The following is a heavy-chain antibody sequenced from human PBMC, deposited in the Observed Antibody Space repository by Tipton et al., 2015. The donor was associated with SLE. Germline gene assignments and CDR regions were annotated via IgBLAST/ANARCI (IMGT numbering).Heavy chain of an antibody. CDR1: GGSISSYS. V-gene: IGHV4-39*07. D-gene: IGHD3-10*01. J-gene: IGHJ3*02. Sequence: TLSLTCTVSGGSISSYSWGWIRQPPGKGLEWIGSINYSGTTSYNPSLKSRVTISVDTSKSQFSLKLSSVTAADTAVYYCARGGVLGFHPSAFDIWGQGTMVTVSS. CDR2: INYSGTT. CDR3: ARGGVLGFHPSAFDI.